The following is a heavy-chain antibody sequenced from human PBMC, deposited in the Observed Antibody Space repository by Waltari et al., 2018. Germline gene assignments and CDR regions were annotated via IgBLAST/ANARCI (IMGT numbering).Heavy chain of an antibody. D-gene: IGHD2-15*01. V-gene: IGHV3-43*02. CDR1: GCPFGAST. J-gene: IGHJ4*02. Sequence: EVQLVESGGGVVQPGGSLRLSCAAAGCPFGASTMHWVRRAPGKGLEWVSLISVDGGSTYYADSVKGRFTISRDNRKNSLYLQMNSLRPEDTALYYCLPGSWDHWGQGTLVTVSS. CDR2: ISVDGGST. CDR3: LPGSWDH.